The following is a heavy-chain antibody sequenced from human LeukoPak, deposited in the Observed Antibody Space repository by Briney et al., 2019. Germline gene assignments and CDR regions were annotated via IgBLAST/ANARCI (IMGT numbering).Heavy chain of an antibody. V-gene: IGHV4-59*12. D-gene: IGHD3-3*01. CDR3: ARGLVPIFGVVRAYYYYTDV. J-gene: IGHJ6*03. CDR2: IYYSGST. Sequence: SETLSLTCTVSGGSIRSYYWNRIRQPPGKGLEWIGYIYYSGSTNYNPSLKSRVTISVDTSKNQFSLKLSSVTAADTAVYYCARGLVPIFGVVRAYYYYTDVWGKGTTVTVSS. CDR1: GGSIRSYY.